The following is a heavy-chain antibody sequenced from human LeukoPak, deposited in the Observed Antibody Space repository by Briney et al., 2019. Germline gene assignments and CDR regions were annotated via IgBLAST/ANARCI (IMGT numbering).Heavy chain of an antibody. J-gene: IGHJ3*02. D-gene: IGHD6-13*01. CDR2: IGSSGSTI. CDR3: ASPHIAAARGDAFDI. CDR1: GFTFSDYY. V-gene: IGHV3-11*04. Sequence: GGSLRLSCAASGFTFSDYYMSWIRQAPGKGLGWVSYIGSSGSTIYYADSVKGRFTISRDNAKNSLYLQTNSLRAEDTAVYYCASPHIAAARGDAFDIWGQGTMVTVSS.